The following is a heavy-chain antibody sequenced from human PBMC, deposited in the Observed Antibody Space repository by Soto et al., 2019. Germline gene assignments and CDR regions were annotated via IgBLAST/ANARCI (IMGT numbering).Heavy chain of an antibody. Sequence: GASVKVSCKASGYTFTSYGISWVRQAPGQGLEWMGWISAYNGNTNYAQKLQGRVTMTTDTSTSTAYMELRSLRSDDTAVYYCARDHSIDYDSSGYTPYFDYWGQGTLVTVS. D-gene: IGHD3-22*01. CDR2: ISAYNGNT. CDR3: ARDHSIDYDSSGYTPYFDY. CDR1: GYTFTSYG. J-gene: IGHJ4*02. V-gene: IGHV1-18*04.